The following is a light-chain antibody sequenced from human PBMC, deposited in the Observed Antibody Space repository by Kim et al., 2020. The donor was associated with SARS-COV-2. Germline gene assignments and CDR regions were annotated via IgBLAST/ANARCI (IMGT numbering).Light chain of an antibody. CDR1: NIGTKS. J-gene: IGLJ2*01. CDR3: QVWDSSTDHRV. Sequence: SYELTQPPSASMAPGETARITCGGNNIGTKSVHWYQQKPGQAPVLVIYYDSDRPSGIPERFSGSNSGNTATLTISRVEAGDEADYYCQVWDSSTDHRVFGGGTQLTVL. CDR2: YDS. V-gene: IGLV3-21*04.